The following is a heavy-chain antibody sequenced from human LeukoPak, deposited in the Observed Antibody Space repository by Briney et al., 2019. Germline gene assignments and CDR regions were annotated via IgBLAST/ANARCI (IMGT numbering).Heavy chain of an antibody. J-gene: IGHJ4*02. CDR2: INHSAST. CDR1: GGSLSTYY. Sequence: SETLSLTCAVYGGSLSTYYWSWIRQPPGKGLEWIGEINHSASTNYNPSLKSRVTISVDTSKNQFSLKLSSVTAADTAMYYCARVGGYNSPLDYWGQGTLVTVSS. V-gene: IGHV4-34*01. D-gene: IGHD5-24*01. CDR3: ARVGGYNSPLDY.